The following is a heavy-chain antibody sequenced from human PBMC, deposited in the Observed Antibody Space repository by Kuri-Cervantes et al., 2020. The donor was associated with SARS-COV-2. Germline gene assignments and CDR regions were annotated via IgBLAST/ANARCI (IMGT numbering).Heavy chain of an antibody. V-gene: IGHV1-18*01. CDR1: GYPFTNFG. Sequence: ASVKVSCKASGYPFTNFGISWVRQAPGRGLEWMGWISTYSGDTIYPQKIQGRVTMTTDTSTSTAYMDLRGLRSDDTAVYYCARGEGVRGLMVLFQWRGAGPLDFWGQGTLVTVSS. CDR2: ISTYSGDT. J-gene: IGHJ4*02. CDR3: ARGEGVRGLMVLFQWRGAGPLDF. D-gene: IGHD3-10*01.